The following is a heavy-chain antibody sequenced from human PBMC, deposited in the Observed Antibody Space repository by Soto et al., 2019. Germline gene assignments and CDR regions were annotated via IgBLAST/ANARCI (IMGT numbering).Heavy chain of an antibody. V-gene: IGHV3-23*01. CDR3: ATRGYCSSTSCSHLYYYYYGMDV. J-gene: IGHJ6*02. D-gene: IGHD2-2*01. CDR1: GFTFSSYA. Sequence: PGGSLRLSCAASGFTFSSYAMSWVRQAPGKGLEWVSAISGSGGSTYYADSVKGRFTISRDNSKNTLYLQMNSLRAEDTAVYYCATRGYCSSTSCSHLYYYYYGMDVWGQGTTVTVSS. CDR2: ISGSGGST.